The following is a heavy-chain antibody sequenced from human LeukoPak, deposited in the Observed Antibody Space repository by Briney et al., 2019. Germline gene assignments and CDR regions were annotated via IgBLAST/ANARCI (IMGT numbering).Heavy chain of an antibody. J-gene: IGHJ4*02. Sequence: PGGSLRLSCAASGFTFSSYDMHWIRQAPGKGLEWVAVIWYDGSNKYYVDSVKGRFTISRDDSKNTLYLQMNSLRAEDTAGYYCAKVASLCTSTSCVRGGFDSWGQGTLVTVSS. CDR1: GFTFSSYD. CDR2: IWYDGSNK. D-gene: IGHD2-2*01. CDR3: AKVASLCTSTSCVRGGFDS. V-gene: IGHV3-33*06.